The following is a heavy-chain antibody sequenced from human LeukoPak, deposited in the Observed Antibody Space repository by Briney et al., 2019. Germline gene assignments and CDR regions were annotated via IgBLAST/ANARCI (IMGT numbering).Heavy chain of an antibody. CDR3: ARFKVRGVIKTFDY. Sequence: SETLSLTCAVSGYSISSGYYWGWIRQPPGKGLEWIGSIYHSGSTYYNPSLKSRVTISVDTSKNQSSLKLSSVTAADTAVYYCARFKVRGVIKTFDYWGQGTLVTVSS. J-gene: IGHJ4*02. CDR2: IYHSGST. V-gene: IGHV4-38-2*01. D-gene: IGHD3-10*01. CDR1: GYSISSGYY.